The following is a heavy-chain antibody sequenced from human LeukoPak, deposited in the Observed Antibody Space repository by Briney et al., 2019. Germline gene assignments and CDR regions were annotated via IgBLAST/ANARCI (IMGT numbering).Heavy chain of an antibody. D-gene: IGHD3-22*01. V-gene: IGHV3-21*01. Sequence: GGSLRLSCAASGFTFSSYSINWVRQAPGKGLEWVSSISSSSSYIYYADSVKGRFTISRDNAKNSLYLQMNSLRAEDTAVYYCARDYYDSSGQWYYFDYWGQGTLVTVSS. J-gene: IGHJ4*02. CDR2: ISSSSSYI. CDR1: GFTFSSYS. CDR3: ARDYYDSSGQWYYFDY.